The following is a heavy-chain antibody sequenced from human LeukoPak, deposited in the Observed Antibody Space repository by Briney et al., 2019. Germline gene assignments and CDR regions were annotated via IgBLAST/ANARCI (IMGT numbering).Heavy chain of an antibody. D-gene: IGHD3-22*01. CDR2: ISPGGGPT. Sequence: GGSLGLSCAGSGFPFSSHGMNWVRQAPGKGLEWVSGISPGGGPTYYADSVKGRFTISRDNSKNTLYLQMNSLRAEDTAVYYCARAYYYDSSGYYRGAFDIWGQGTMVTVSS. CDR3: ARAYYYDSSGYYRGAFDI. CDR1: GFPFSSHG. V-gene: IGHV3-23*01. J-gene: IGHJ3*02.